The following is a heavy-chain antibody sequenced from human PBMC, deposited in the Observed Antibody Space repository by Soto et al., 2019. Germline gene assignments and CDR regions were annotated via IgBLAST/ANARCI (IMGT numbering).Heavy chain of an antibody. CDR1: GFTFNNYA. D-gene: IGHD2-2*01. V-gene: IGHV3-23*01. Sequence: EVQLLESGGGLVQPGGSLRLSCAASGFTFNNYAMGWVRQAPGKGLEWVSAITDSGDDTYYIDSVKGRFTISRDNSKSTLYLHMNRLRAEDTAIYYCAKLGSSSWSPHYYFYYWGQGTLVTVSS. CDR2: ITDSGDDT. CDR3: AKLGSSSWSPHYYFYY. J-gene: IGHJ4*02.